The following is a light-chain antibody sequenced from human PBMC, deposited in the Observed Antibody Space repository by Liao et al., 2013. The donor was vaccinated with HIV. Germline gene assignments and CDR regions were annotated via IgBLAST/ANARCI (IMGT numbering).Light chain of an antibody. CDR3: QVWDSNSDHPYV. CDR1: VIGSKS. J-gene: IGLJ1*01. CDR2: YDK. V-gene: IGLV3-21*01. Sequence: YMLAQPPSLSVAPGGTATMTCGGEVIGSKSVNWYRHKPGQAPVLVIYYDKDRPSVIPERFSGSNSGNTATLSISRVEAGDEADYYCQVWDSNSDHPYVFGSGTKVTVL.